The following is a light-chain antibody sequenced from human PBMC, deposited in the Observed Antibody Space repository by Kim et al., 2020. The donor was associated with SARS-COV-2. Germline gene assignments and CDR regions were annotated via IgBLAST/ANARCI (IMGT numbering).Light chain of an antibody. V-gene: IGLV3-21*04. CDR3: QVWDSFTDHYV. J-gene: IGLJ1*01. CDR2: YDS. CDR1: NIGIRS. Sequence: SYELTQPPSVSVAPGQTAKITCGGTNIGIRSVHWYRQKPGQAPAVVIRYDSDRPSGILERFSASNSGNTATLTITRVEAGDEADYYCQVWDSFTDHYVFG.